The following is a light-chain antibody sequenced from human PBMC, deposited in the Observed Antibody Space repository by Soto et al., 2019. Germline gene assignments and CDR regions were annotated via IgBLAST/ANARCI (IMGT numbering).Light chain of an antibody. V-gene: IGKV3-20*01. CDR3: QQYCSSPLT. Sequence: EIVLTQSPGTLSLSPGERATLSCRASQSVSSSYLAWYQQKPGQAPRLLIYGASSRATGIPDRFSGSGSGTDFTLTISSLEPEDVVVDYCQQYCSSPLTFGGGTKVEIK. CDR1: QSVSSSY. J-gene: IGKJ4*01. CDR2: GAS.